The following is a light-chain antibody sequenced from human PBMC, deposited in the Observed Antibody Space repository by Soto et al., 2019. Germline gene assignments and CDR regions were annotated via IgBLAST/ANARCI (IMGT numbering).Light chain of an antibody. CDR2: GAS. Sequence: EIVMTQSPATLSVSPGERATLSCRASHSVSSNLAWYQQKPGQAPRLLIYGASTRATGIPARFSGSGSGTDFTLSISRLEPEDFAVYYCQQYGRSPPITFGQGTRLEIK. J-gene: IGKJ5*01. CDR3: QQYGRSPPIT. V-gene: IGKV3-15*01. CDR1: HSVSSN.